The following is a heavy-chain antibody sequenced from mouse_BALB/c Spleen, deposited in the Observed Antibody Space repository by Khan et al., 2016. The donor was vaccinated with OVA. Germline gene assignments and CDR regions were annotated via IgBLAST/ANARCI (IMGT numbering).Heavy chain of an antibody. J-gene: IGHJ3*01. CDR1: GYTFTSYT. Sequence: VQLQESGAELARPGASVKMSCKASGYTFTSYTIHWIKLRPGQGLEWIGYINPSTGYTNYNQKFKDKATLTADKSSTTAYMQLSSLTSDDSAVYNSVRDGAYYRNDGWFAYWGQGTLVTVSA. D-gene: IGHD2-14*01. V-gene: IGHV1-4*01. CDR2: INPSTGYT. CDR3: VRDGAYYRNDGWFAY.